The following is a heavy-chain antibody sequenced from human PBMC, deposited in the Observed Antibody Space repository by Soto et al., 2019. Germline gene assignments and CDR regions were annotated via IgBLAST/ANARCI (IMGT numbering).Heavy chain of an antibody. V-gene: IGHV1-3*01. Sequence: ASVKVSCKASGYTFTSYAMHWVRQAPGQRLEWMGRINAGNGNTKYSQKFQGRVTITRDTSASTAYMELSSLRSEDTAVYYCARSVVGATAPFDYWGQGALVTVS. D-gene: IGHD1-26*01. J-gene: IGHJ4*02. CDR2: INAGNGNT. CDR3: ARSVVGATAPFDY. CDR1: GYTFTSYA.